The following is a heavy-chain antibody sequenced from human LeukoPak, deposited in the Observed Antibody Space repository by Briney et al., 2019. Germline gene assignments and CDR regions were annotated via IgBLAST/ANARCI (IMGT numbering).Heavy chain of an antibody. CDR2: ISRSGSPI. D-gene: IGHD2-2*01. Sequence: PGGSLRLSCIASGFTFSNYEMNWVRQAPGKGLEWVSYISRSGSPIYYADSVKGRFTISRDNAKNSLYLQMNSLRAEDTTVYYCARVYCGSTSCYSGYMDVWGKGTTVTVSS. V-gene: IGHV3-48*03. CDR1: GFTFSNYE. CDR3: ARVYCGSTSCYSGYMDV. J-gene: IGHJ6*03.